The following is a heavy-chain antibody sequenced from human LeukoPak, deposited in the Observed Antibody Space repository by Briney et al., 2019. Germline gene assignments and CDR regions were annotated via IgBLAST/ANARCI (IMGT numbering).Heavy chain of an antibody. D-gene: IGHD3-10*01. CDR1: AFSFSKYV. V-gene: IGHV3-30*02. J-gene: IGHJ4*02. Sequence: GGSLRLSCAASAFSFSKYVMHWVRQAPGKGLEWGSSLRYDGTDENYADSVKGRFTISRDNSKNMLYLQMSSLRTEDTAVYYCVRDTYYYASGNFEGYLDYWGQGTLVTVSS. CDR2: LRYDGTDE. CDR3: VRDTYYYASGNFEGYLDY.